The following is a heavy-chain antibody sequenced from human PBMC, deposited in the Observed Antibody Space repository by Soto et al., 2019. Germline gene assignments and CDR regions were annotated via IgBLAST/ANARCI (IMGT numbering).Heavy chain of an antibody. J-gene: IGHJ4*02. V-gene: IGHV1-3*05. CDR3: EKSIVVVTALDY. CDR2: INAGNGNT. CDR1: GYTFTSYA. Sequence: QVQLVQSGAEEKKPGASVKVSCKASGYTFTSYAMHWVRQAPGQGLEWMGWINAGNGNTKYSQKLQGRVTITKDTSASTAYMELNSLRSEDKAVYYCEKSIVVVTALDYWGQGTLVTVSS. D-gene: IGHD2-21*02.